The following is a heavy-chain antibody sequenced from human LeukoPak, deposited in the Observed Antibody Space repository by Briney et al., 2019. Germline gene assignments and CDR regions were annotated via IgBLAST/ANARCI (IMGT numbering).Heavy chain of an antibody. D-gene: IGHD4-17*01. CDR2: IYTSGST. CDR3: ARDLYGDYAWGRWFDP. V-gene: IGHV4-61*02. Sequence: PSETLSLTCTVSGGSISSGSYYWSWIRQPAGKGLEWIGRIYTSGSTNYNPSLKSRVTTSVDTSKNQFSLKLSSVTAADTAVYYCARDLYGDYAWGRWFDPWGQGTLVTVSS. CDR1: GGSISSGSYY. J-gene: IGHJ5*02.